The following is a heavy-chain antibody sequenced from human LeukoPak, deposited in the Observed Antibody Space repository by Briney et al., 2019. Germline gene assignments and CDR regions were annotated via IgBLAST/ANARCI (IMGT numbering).Heavy chain of an antibody. Sequence: SETLSLTCTVSGGSISSYYWSWIRQPAGKGLEWIGRIYTSGSTNYNPSLKSRVTMSVDTSKNQFSLKLSSVTAADTAVYYCARDYEQQLVDAFDIWGQGTMVTVSS. D-gene: IGHD6-13*01. J-gene: IGHJ3*02. CDR1: GGSISSYY. CDR3: ARDYEQQLVDAFDI. CDR2: IYTSGST. V-gene: IGHV4-4*07.